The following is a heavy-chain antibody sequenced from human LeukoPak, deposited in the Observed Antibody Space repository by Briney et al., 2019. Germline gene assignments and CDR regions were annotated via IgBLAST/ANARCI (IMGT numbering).Heavy chain of an antibody. J-gene: IGHJ4*02. V-gene: IGHV4-34*01. D-gene: IGHD6-19*01. CDR2: INHSGST. CDR3: ARGKAVAGDFDY. Sequence: PSETLSLTCAVYGGSFSVYYWSWIRQPPGKGLEWIGEINHSGSTNYNPSLKSRVTISVDTSKNQFSLKLSSVTAADTAVYYCARGKAVAGDFDYWGQGTLVTVSS. CDR1: GGSFSVYY.